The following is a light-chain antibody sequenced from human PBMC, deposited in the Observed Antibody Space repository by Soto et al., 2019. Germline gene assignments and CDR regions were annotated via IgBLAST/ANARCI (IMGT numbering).Light chain of an antibody. CDR1: STDVGHYNY. J-gene: IGLJ1*01. Sequence: QSVLTQPASVSGSPGQSITISCTGNSTDVGHYNYVSWYQQHPGKAPKLMVYDVSNRPSWVSNRFSGSKSGITASLSISGLQAEDEADYYCTSYTSDSTYVFGTGTKVTVL. CDR3: TSYTSDSTYV. CDR2: DVS. V-gene: IGLV2-14*01.